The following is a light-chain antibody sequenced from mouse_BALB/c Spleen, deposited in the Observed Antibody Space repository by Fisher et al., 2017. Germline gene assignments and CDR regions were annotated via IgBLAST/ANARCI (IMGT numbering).Light chain of an antibody. CDR1: SSVSY. CDR2: LTS. V-gene: IGKV4-68*01. CDR3: QQRSSYPPT. Sequence: IVITQSTALMSASPGEKVTMTCSASSSVSYMYWYQQKPRSSPKPWIYLTSNLASGVPARFSGSGSGTSYSLTISSMEAEDAATYYCQQRSSYPPTFGAGTKLELK. J-gene: IGKJ5*01.